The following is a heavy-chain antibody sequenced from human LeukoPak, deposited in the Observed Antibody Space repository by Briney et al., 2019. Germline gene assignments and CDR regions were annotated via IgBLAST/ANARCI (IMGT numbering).Heavy chain of an antibody. Sequence: ASVKVSCKASGYTFTSYDINWVRQATGQGLEWMGWMNPNSGNTGYAQKFQGRVTMTRNTSISTAYMELSSLRSEDTAVYYCARPTSYYDYVWGSYRRTNWFDPWGQGTLVTVPS. J-gene: IGHJ5*02. CDR1: GYTFTSYD. CDR3: ARPTSYYDYVWGSYRRTNWFDP. V-gene: IGHV1-8*01. D-gene: IGHD3-16*02. CDR2: MNPNSGNT.